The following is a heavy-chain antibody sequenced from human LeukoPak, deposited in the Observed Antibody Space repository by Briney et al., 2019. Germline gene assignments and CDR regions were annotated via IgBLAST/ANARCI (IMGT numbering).Heavy chain of an antibody. D-gene: IGHD3-9*01. CDR3: ARGLKGDAVVSGYSYNTILPATAYDFDY. J-gene: IGHJ4*02. CDR2: INHSGST. CDR1: GGSFRGYY. V-gene: IGHV4-34*01. Sequence: SETLSLTCAVYGGSFRGYYWSWLRQPPGKGLEWIGYINHSGSTNYNPPLKNRVSISVDTSKNQFSLKLSSVTATDTAVYYWARGLKGDAVVSGYSYNTILPATAYDFDYWGQGTLVTVSS.